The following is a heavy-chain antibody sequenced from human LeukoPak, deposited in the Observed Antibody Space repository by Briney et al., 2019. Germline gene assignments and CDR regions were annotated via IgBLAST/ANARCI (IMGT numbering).Heavy chain of an antibody. D-gene: IGHD3-16*01. J-gene: IGHJ6*02. CDR1: GGSISNYY. Sequence: SETLSLTCTVSGGSISNYYWSWIRQPPGKGLEWIGYIYYSGSTNYNPSLKSQVTISVDTSKNQFSLKLSSVTAADTAVYYCARHGGGYYYYYGMDVWGQGTTVTVSS. CDR2: IYYSGST. V-gene: IGHV4-59*08. CDR3: ARHGGGYYYYYGMDV.